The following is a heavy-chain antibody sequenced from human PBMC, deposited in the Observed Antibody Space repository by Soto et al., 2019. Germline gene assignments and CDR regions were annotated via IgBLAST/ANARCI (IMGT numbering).Heavy chain of an antibody. J-gene: IGHJ3*02. D-gene: IGHD3-22*01. Sequence: GAPVKVSFKASGGTLSSYAIRWGRPAPGQGLEWMGGIIPIFGTANYAQKFQGRVTITADESTSTAYMELSSLRSEDTAVYYCALLATMIVVFDAFDIWGQGTMVTVS. CDR3: ALLATMIVVFDAFDI. CDR1: GGTLSSYA. V-gene: IGHV1-69*13. CDR2: IIPIFGTA.